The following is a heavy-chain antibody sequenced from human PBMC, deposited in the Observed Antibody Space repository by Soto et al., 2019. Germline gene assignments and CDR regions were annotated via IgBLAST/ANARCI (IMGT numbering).Heavy chain of an antibody. V-gene: IGHV1-69*02. J-gene: IGHJ4*02. CDR3: ASADIVVVPAEPTNMGAEDYFDY. CDR2: IIPILGLA. CDR1: GGTFSSYT. D-gene: IGHD2-2*01. Sequence: QVQLVQSGAEVKKPGSSVKVSCKASGGTFSSYTISWVRQAPGQGLEWMGRIIPILGLANYAQKFQGRVTITADKSTSTAYMELSSLRSEDTAVYYCASADIVVVPAEPTNMGAEDYFDYWGQGTLVTVSS.